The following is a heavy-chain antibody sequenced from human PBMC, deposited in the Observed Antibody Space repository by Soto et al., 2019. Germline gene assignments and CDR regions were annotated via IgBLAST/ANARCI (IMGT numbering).Heavy chain of an antibody. CDR3: ANYPTTVTSDY. CDR1: GGSVSSGSYY. D-gene: IGHD4-17*01. CDR2: IYYSGST. Sequence: KPSETLSLTCTVSGGSVSSGSYYWSWIRQPPGKGLEWIGYIYYSGSTNYNPSLKSRVTISVDTSKNQFSLKLSSVTAADSAVYYCANYPTTVTSDYWGQGTLVTVSS. V-gene: IGHV4-61*01. J-gene: IGHJ4*02.